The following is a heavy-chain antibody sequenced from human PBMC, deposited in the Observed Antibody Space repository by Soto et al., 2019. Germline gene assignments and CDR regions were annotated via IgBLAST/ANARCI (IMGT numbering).Heavy chain of an antibody. CDR3: AGYSSSWLCRYYYYYGMDV. V-gene: IGHV4-34*01. CDR1: GGSFSGYY. D-gene: IGHD6-13*01. CDR2: INHSGST. J-gene: IGHJ6*02. Sequence: PSETLSLTCAVYGGSFSGYYWSWIRQPPGKGLEWIGEINHSGSTNYNPSLKSRVTISVDTSKNQFSLKLSSVTAADTAVYYCAGYSSSWLCRYYYYYGMDVWGQGTTVTVSS.